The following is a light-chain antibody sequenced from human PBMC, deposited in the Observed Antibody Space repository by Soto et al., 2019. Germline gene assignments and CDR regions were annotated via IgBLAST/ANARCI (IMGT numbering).Light chain of an antibody. CDR2: KAS. Sequence: DIQMTQSPSTLSASVGDRVTITCRASQSISSWLAWYQQKPGKAPKLLIYKASSLESGVPSRFSGSGSGTEFTLTISSLQPDDFATYYCQQYNSYPLTFGGRTKVDIK. CDR1: QSISSW. J-gene: IGKJ4*01. V-gene: IGKV1-5*03. CDR3: QQYNSYPLT.